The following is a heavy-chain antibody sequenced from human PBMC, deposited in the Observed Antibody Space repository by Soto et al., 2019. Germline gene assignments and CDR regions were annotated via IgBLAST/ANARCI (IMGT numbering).Heavy chain of an antibody. D-gene: IGHD3-3*01. J-gene: IGHJ6*02. CDR1: VYTFTSYD. CDR2: MNPNSGNT. V-gene: IGHV1-8*01. Sequence: XSAKVSCKASVYTFTSYDINWVRQATGQGLEWVGWMNPNSGNTGYAQEFQGRVTMTRNTSISTAYMELSSLRSEDTAVYYCARGPYYDFWSGYYNSYYYYYGMDVWGQGTTVTVSS. CDR3: ARGPYYDFWSGYYNSYYYYYGMDV.